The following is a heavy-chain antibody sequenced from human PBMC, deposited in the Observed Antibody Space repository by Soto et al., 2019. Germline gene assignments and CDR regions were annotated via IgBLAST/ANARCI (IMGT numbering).Heavy chain of an antibody. D-gene: IGHD1-26*01. J-gene: IGHJ4*02. Sequence: PSETLSLTCTVSGGSVNSDYYYWTWIRQPPGKGLEWIGYIYNSGRTYYNPSLKSRVSISMDTSRNQFSLKLTSVTAADTAVFYCAREYSNSPEAFDIWGQGSLVTVSS. CDR3: AREYSNSPEAFDI. CDR2: IYNSGRT. CDR1: GGSVNSDYYY. V-gene: IGHV4-61*01.